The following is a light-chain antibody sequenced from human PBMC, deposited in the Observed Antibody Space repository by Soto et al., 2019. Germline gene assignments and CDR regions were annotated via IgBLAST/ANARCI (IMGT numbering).Light chain of an antibody. CDR2: RNN. CDR1: SSNIGSYF. CDR3: AAGDDSLSGVV. J-gene: IGLJ2*01. Sequence: QSVLTQPPSASGAPGQRVTISCSGSSSNIGSYFVYWYQQLPGTAPKLLIYRNNQRPSGVPDRFSGSKSGTSASLAISGLRSEDEADYYCAAGDDSLSGVVFGGGTKLTVL. V-gene: IGLV1-47*01.